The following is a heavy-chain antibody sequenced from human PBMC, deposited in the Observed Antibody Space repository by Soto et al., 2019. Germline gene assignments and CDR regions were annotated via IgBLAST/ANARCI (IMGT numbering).Heavy chain of an antibody. Sequence: PGGSLRLSCAASGFTFSSYSMNWVRQAPGKGLEWVSYISGSSGSTYYADSVKGRFTISRDNSKNTLYLQMNSLRAEDTAVYYCAKRNIPAVPQAVDYWGQGTLVTVSS. CDR3: AKRNIPAVPQAVDY. V-gene: IGHV3-23*01. J-gene: IGHJ4*02. CDR2: ISGSSGST. CDR1: GFTFSSYS.